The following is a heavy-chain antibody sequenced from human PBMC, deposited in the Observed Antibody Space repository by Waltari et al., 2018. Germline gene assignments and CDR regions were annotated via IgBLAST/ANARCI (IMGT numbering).Heavy chain of an antibody. CDR2: IYYSGST. Sequence: QLQLQESGPGLVKPSETLSLTCTVSGGSISSSSYYWGWIRQPPGKGLEWIGSIYYSGSTYYNPSLKRRVTISVDTSKNQFSLKLSSVTAADTAVYYCARLTYYYDSSGYYPIDYWGQGTLVTVSS. V-gene: IGHV4-39*01. CDR1: GGSISSSSYY. J-gene: IGHJ4*02. D-gene: IGHD3-22*01. CDR3: ARLTYYYDSSGYYPIDY.